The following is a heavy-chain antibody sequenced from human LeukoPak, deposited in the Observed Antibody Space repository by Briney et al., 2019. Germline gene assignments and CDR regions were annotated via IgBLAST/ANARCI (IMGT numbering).Heavy chain of an antibody. V-gene: IGHV3-74*01. Sequence: GGSLRLSCVASGFSFSNSWMTWVRQAPGKGLVWISRINSDASDTNYADFVKGRFTISRDNAKNTVYLQINSLRDEDTAVYYCARICSSTDCLIPDWGQGTLVTVSS. CDR3: ARICSSTDCLIPD. J-gene: IGHJ4*02. D-gene: IGHD2-2*01. CDR2: INSDASDT. CDR1: GFSFSNSW.